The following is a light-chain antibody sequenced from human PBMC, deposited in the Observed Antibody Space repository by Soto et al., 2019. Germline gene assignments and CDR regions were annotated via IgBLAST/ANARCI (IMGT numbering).Light chain of an antibody. CDR3: QQYGSSPPWT. V-gene: IGKV3-20*01. Sequence: QSPSTLSGSPGDRATLSCRASQSVSRNLAWYQQKPGQAPRLLIYGASSRATGIPDRFSGSGSGTDFTLTISRLEPEDFAVYYCQQYGSSPPWTFGQGTKVDIK. CDR1: QSVSRN. J-gene: IGKJ1*01. CDR2: GAS.